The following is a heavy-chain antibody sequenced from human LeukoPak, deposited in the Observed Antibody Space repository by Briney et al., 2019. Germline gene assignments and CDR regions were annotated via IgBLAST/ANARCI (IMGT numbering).Heavy chain of an antibody. V-gene: IGHV1-18*01. CDR3: ARAGHRRYYYDGGYGF. Sequence: ASVKVSCKASDYTFTSYGISWVRQAPGQGLEWMGWISAYNGNTNYAQKLQGRVTMTTDTSTSTAYMELRSLRSDDTAVYYCARAGHRRYYYDGGYGFWGQGTLVTVSS. J-gene: IGHJ4*02. CDR2: ISAYNGNT. D-gene: IGHD3-22*01. CDR1: DYTFTSYG.